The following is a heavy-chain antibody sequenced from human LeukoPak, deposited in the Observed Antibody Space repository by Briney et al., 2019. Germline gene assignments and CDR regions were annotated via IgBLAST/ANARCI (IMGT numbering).Heavy chain of an antibody. CDR2: IYYSGST. V-gene: IGHV4-31*03. Sequence: KTSETLSLTCTVSGGSISSGGYSWSWIRQHPGKGLEWIGYIYYSGSTYYNPSLKSRVTISVDTSKNQFSLKLSSVTAADTAVYYCARGLLGYCSSTSCPRYGMDVWGQGTTVTVSS. CDR1: GGSISSGGYS. J-gene: IGHJ6*02. CDR3: ARGLLGYCSSTSCPRYGMDV. D-gene: IGHD2-2*01.